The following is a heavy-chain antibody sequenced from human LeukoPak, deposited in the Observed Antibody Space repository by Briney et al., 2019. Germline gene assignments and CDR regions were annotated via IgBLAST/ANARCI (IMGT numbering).Heavy chain of an antibody. J-gene: IGHJ4*02. D-gene: IGHD3-16*01. V-gene: IGHV5-51*01. CDR1: GYSISSYW. CDR2: IYPGDSDI. CDR3: ARRSSSGGYYFDY. Sequence: GESLKISCKGSGYSISSYWIVWLRQMPGKGPEWMVIIYPGDSDIKYSPSFEGQVTISADKSNSTAYLQLSSLKASDTAMYYCARRSSSGGYYFDYWGQGTLVTVSS.